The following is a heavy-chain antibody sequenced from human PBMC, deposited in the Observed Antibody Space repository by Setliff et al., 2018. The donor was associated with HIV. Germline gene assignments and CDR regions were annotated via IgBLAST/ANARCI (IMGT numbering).Heavy chain of an antibody. J-gene: IGHJ2*01. CDR2: INPSGNT. CDR1: GGSLSGSY. D-gene: IGHD3-10*01. V-gene: IGHV4-34*01. Sequence: TLSLTCAVYGGSLSGSYWSWVRQSPGRGLEGIGEINPSGNTNFNPSLKSRLIISVYTSKSQFSLKLTSVTAADTALYYCAREGGQGYSGSGSFYHRNFDLWGRGTLVTVSS. CDR3: AREGGQGYSGSGSFYHRNFDL.